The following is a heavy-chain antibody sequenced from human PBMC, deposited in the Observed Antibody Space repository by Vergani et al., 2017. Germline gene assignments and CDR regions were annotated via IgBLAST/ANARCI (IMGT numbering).Heavy chain of an antibody. CDR1: GYTFTNYA. V-gene: IGHV7-4-1*02. D-gene: IGHD2-2*01. Sequence: QVQLVQSGSSLKKPGASVKVSCKASGYTFTNYAMNWVRQAPGQGLEWMGWINTNTFKPPSAPCFPGLFVFSLDTSVSTAYRQISSLKSEDTAVYYCASDGRTVVVPAAPGDWFDPWGQGTLVTVSS. J-gene: IGHJ5*02. CDR3: ASDGRTVVVPAAPGDWFDP. CDR2: INTNTFKP.